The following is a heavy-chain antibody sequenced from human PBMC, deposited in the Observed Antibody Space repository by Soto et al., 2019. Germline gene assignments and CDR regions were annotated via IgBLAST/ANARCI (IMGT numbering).Heavy chain of an antibody. CDR1: GGSISSSSYY. CDR3: ARHKSGRKTYYDFWLDP. J-gene: IGHJ5*02. Sequence: QLQLQESGPGLVKPSETLSLTCTVSGGSISSSSYYWGWIRQPPGKGLEWIGSIYYGGSTYYNPSLKSRVTISVDTSKNQFSLKLSSVTAADTAVYYCARHKSGRKTYYDFWLDPWGQGTLVTVSS. CDR2: IYYGGST. V-gene: IGHV4-39*01. D-gene: IGHD3-3*01.